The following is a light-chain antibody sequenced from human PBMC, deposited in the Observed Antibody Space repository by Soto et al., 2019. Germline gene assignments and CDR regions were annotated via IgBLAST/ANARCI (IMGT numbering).Light chain of an antibody. Sequence: QSVLTQPASVSGSPGQSITISCTGSSSDIGSYDLVSWYQQHPGKAPKLMIYDVRYRPSGVSNRFSGSKSGNTASLTISGLQAEDEADYYCSSFTGTSTLRFGGGTKPTVL. CDR3: SSFTGTSTLR. J-gene: IGLJ2*01. CDR2: DVR. V-gene: IGLV2-14*02. CDR1: SSDIGSYDL.